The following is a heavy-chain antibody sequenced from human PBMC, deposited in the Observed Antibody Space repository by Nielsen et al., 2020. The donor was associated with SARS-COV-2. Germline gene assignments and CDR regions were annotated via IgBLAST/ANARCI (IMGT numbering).Heavy chain of an antibody. V-gene: IGHV7-4-1*02. J-gene: IGHJ6*02. CDR3: ARNLFYVLDYYYYYYGMDV. Sequence: WVRQAPGHGLEWMGWINTNTGNPTYAQGFTGRFVFSLDTSVSTAYLQISSLKAEDTAVYYCARNLFYVLDYYYYYYGMDVWGQGTTVTVSS. CDR2: INTNTGNP. D-gene: IGHD3-16*01.